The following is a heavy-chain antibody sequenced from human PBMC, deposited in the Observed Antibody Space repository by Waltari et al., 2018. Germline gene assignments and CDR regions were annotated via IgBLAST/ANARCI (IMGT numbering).Heavy chain of an antibody. CDR2: VYRSGST. V-gene: IGHV4-4*07. D-gene: IGHD6-13*01. J-gene: IGHJ2*01. CDR1: GDSISNYY. Sequence: QVQLQESGPGLMKPSETLSLTCSVSGDSISNYYWRWIRQPAGKGLEWIGRVYRSGSTNHNPSLKSRVTMSIDTSMNQVSLRLHSVTAADTAVYYCARHAYSSSWYWYFDLWGRGTLVTVSS. CDR3: ARHAYSSSWYWYFDL.